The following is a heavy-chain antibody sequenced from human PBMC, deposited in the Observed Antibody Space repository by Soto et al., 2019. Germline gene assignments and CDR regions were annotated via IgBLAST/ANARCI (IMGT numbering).Heavy chain of an antibody. Sequence: QVQLVESGGGVVQPGRSLRLSCAASGFTFSSYGMHWVRQAPGKGLEWVAVIWYDGSNKYYADSVKGRFTISRDNSKNTLYLQMNSLRAEDTAVYYCARVKSLSGYPYYYYGMDVWGQGTTVTVSS. J-gene: IGHJ6*02. V-gene: IGHV3-33*01. CDR3: ARVKSLSGYPYYYYGMDV. D-gene: IGHD3-22*01. CDR1: GFTFSSYG. CDR2: IWYDGSNK.